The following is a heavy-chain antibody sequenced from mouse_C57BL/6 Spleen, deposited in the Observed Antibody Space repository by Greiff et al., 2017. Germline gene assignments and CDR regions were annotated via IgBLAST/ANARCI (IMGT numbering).Heavy chain of an antibody. D-gene: IGHD1-1*01. J-gene: IGHJ2*01. V-gene: IGHV5-4*03. CDR2: ISDGGSYT. CDR1: GFTFSSYA. CDR3: ARYLLRSYYFDY. Sequence: EVKLVESGGGLVKPGGSLKLSCAASGFTFSSYAMSWVRQTPEKRLEWVATISDGGSYTYYPDNVKGRFTISRDNAKNNLYLQMSRLKSEDTSLYYRARYLLRSYYFDYWGQGTTLTVSS.